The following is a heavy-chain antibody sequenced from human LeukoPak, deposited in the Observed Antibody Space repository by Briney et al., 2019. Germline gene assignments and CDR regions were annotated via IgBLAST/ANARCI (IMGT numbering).Heavy chain of an antibody. CDR2: ISYDGSNK. CDR3: ARTTTPHYYGSGSYALGY. CDR1: GFTFSTYA. J-gene: IGHJ4*02. V-gene: IGHV3-30-3*01. Sequence: GGPLRLSCATPGFTFSTYAMHWVRQGPGKGVEWVAVISYDGSNKYYADSVKGRFTISRDNSKNTLYLQMSSLSAEDTAVYYCARTTTPHYYGSGSYALGYWGQGTLVTVPS. D-gene: IGHD3-10*01.